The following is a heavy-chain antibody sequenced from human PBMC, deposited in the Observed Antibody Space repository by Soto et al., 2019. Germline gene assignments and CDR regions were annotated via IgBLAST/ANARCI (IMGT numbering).Heavy chain of an antibody. CDR3: ARPIVVVSAAADYYYGMDV. CDR2: IIPIFGTA. CDR1: GGTFSSYA. J-gene: IGHJ6*02. V-gene: IGHV1-69*01. D-gene: IGHD2-2*01. Sequence: QVQLVQSGAEVKKPGSSVKVSCKASGGTFSSYAISWVRQAPGQGLEWMGGIIPIFGTANYAQKFQGRVTITADESTSTAYMELSSLRSEDTAVYYCARPIVVVSAAADYYYGMDVWGQGTTVTVSS.